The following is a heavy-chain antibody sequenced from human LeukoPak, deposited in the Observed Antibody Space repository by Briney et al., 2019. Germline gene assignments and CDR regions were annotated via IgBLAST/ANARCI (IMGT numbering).Heavy chain of an antibody. J-gene: IGHJ4*02. Sequence: RSETLSLTCTVSGGSISRSSYYWGWIRQPPGKGLEWIGSIYYSGSTYYSPSLKSRVPISVDTSKNQFSLKLSSVTAADTAVYYCASDPGIAVVGMDWGQGTLVTVSS. CDR1: GGSISRSSYY. D-gene: IGHD6-19*01. CDR3: ASDPGIAVVGMD. CDR2: IYYSGST. V-gene: IGHV4-39*01.